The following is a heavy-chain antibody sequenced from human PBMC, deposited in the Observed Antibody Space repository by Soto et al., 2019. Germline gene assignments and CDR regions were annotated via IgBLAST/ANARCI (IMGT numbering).Heavy chain of an antibody. CDR1: GGSISSGGYS. V-gene: IGHV4-31*03. Sequence: PSETLSLTCIVSGGSISSGGYSWGWIRQHPGKGLEWIGYIYTRGTTYYNPPLQSRVSMSVDTSKNQFSLRLSSVTAADTAVYYCARGHYFDYRVYAFDSWGPGTPVNVSS. J-gene: IGHJ4*02. CDR3: ARGHYFDYRVYAFDS. D-gene: IGHD3-22*01. CDR2: IYTRGTT.